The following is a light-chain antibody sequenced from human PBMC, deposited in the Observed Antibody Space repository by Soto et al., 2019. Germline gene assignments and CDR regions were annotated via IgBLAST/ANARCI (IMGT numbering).Light chain of an antibody. CDR3: HQYGSSPLT. J-gene: IGKJ4*01. V-gene: IGKV3-20*01. CDR2: GAS. Sequence: EIVLTQSPGTLSLSPGERATLSCRASESGSDNYLAWYQQRSGQAPRLVIYGASSRASAVPDRFSGSGSGAEFTLTISRLEPEDFAVYYCHQYGSSPLTFCGGTKVEIK. CDR1: ESGSDNY.